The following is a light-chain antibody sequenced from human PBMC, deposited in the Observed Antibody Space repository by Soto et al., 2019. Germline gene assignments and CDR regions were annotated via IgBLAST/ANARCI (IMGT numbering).Light chain of an antibody. CDR3: QQYGSSPGT. CDR2: GAS. CDR1: QSVSSSY. Sequence: EIVLTQSPGTLSLSPGERATLPCRASQSVSSSYLAWYQQKPGQAPRLLIYGASSRATGIPDRFSGSGSGTDFTLTISRLEPEDFAVYYCQQYGSSPGTFGQGTKVHI. V-gene: IGKV3-20*01. J-gene: IGKJ1*01.